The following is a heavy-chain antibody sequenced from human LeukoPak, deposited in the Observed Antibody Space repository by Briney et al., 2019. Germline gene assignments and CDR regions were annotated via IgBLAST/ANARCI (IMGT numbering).Heavy chain of an antibody. CDR3: ARYCGGNCYSPHDAFDI. CDR2: IKQDASDK. D-gene: IGHD2-21*02. J-gene: IGHJ3*02. Sequence: GGSLRLSCAASGFTFSSYWMSWVRQAPGKGLEWVANIKQDASDKYYVASVKGRFTISRGNAQNSLYLQMNSLSAEDTAVYYCARYCGGNCYSPHDAFDIWGQGTMVTVSS. CDR1: GFTFSSYW. V-gene: IGHV3-7*04.